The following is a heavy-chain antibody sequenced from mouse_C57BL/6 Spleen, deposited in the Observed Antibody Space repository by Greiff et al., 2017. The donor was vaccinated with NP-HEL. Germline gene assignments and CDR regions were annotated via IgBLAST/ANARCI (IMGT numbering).Heavy chain of an antibody. J-gene: IGHJ2*01. CDR3: TTHYYGSSPYYFDY. V-gene: IGHV14-4*01. CDR2: IDPENGDT. Sequence: EVQLQQSGAELVRPGASVKLSCTASGFIIKDDYMHWVKQRPEQGLEWIGWIDPENGDTEYASKFQGKATITADTSSNTAYLQLSSLTSEDTAVYYCTTHYYGSSPYYFDYWGQGTTLTVSS. D-gene: IGHD1-1*01. CDR1: GFIIKDDY.